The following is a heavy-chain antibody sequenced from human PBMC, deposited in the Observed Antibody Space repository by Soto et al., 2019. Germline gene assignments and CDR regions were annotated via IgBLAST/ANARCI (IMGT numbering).Heavy chain of an antibody. Sequence: SETLSLTCSVSGDSISSRGYYWSWIRQRPGKGLEWIAYIYYTGSTYYNPSLKSRITTSVDTVKNQFSLKVSSVTAADTAVYYCARHDPGVVVVAATGADYWGQGTLVTVSS. CDR2: IYYTGST. CDR1: GDSISSRGYY. V-gene: IGHV4-39*01. D-gene: IGHD2-15*01. CDR3: ARHDPGVVVVAATGADY. J-gene: IGHJ4*02.